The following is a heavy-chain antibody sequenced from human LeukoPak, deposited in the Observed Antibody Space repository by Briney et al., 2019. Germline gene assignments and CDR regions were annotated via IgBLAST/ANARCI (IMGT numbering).Heavy chain of an antibody. CDR1: GFTFGSYV. J-gene: IGHJ4*02. V-gene: IGHV3-23*01. D-gene: IGHD2-15*01. CDR3: ARYCGAASCYSGFDY. Sequence: GGSLRLSCAASGFTFGSYVMSWVRQAPGKGPEGVSAISGDGGTYYADSVKGLFTISRDNSKNTLYLQMNSLGGEDTALYCCARYCGAASCYSGFDYWGQGTLVTVAS. CDR2: ISGDGGT.